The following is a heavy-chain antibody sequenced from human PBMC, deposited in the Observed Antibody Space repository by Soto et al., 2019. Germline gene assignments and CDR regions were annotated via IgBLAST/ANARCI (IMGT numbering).Heavy chain of an antibody. J-gene: IGHJ6*02. Sequence: QVQLQESGPGLVKPSETLSLTCTVYGGSMNPFYWSWIRQAPGKGLEWIGYVHPSGSTNYNPSLKRRVTISVDTSKDQISLRLTSVTAADTALYYGARGFYYYYGMDVWGQGTTVTVSS. CDR3: ARGFYYYYGMDV. CDR1: GGSMNPFY. V-gene: IGHV4-59*01. CDR2: VHPSGST.